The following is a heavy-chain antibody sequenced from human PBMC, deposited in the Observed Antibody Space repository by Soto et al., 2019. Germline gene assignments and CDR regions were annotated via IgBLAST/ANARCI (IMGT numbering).Heavy chain of an antibody. CDR2: IKSKTDGGTT. V-gene: IGHV3-15*01. CDR1: GFTFSNAW. J-gene: IGHJ6*02. Sequence: PGGSLRLSCAASGFTFSNAWMSWVRQAPGKGLEWVGRIKSKTDGGTTDYAAPVKGRFTISRDDSKNTLYLQMNSLKTEDTAVYYCTTRTTYYYGSGSTIYGMDVWGQGTTVTVSS. CDR3: TTRTTYYYGSGSTIYGMDV. D-gene: IGHD3-10*01.